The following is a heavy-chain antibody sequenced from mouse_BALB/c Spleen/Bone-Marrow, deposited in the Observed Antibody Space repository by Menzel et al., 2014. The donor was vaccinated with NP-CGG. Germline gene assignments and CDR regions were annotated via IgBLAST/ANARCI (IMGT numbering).Heavy chain of an antibody. Sequence: DVQLQESGAELVKPGASVKLSCTASGFNIKDTYMHWVKQRPKQGLEWIGRIDPANGNTKFDPKFQGKATITADTSSNTAYLQLSSLTSEDTAVYYCARGNYYLDYWGQGTTLTVSS. V-gene: IGHV14-3*02. D-gene: IGHD2-1*01. CDR3: ARGNYYLDY. J-gene: IGHJ2*01. CDR1: GFNIKDTY. CDR2: IDPANGNT.